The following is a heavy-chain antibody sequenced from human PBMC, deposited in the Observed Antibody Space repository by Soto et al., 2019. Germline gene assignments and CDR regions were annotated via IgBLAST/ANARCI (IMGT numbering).Heavy chain of an antibody. J-gene: IGHJ5*02. CDR2: IYYSGST. Sequence: PSETLSLTCTVSGGSISSGGYYWSWIRQPPGKGLEWIGYIYYSGSTNYNPSLKSRVTISVDTSKNQFSLKLSSVTAADTAVYYCARDLSPRIAAIGSPRFDPWGQGTLVTVSS. CDR1: GGSISSGGYY. D-gene: IGHD6-13*01. CDR3: ARDLSPRIAAIGSPRFDP. V-gene: IGHV4-61*08.